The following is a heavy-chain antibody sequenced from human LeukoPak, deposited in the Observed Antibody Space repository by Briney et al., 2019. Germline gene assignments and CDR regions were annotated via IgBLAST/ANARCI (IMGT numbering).Heavy chain of an antibody. J-gene: IGHJ4*02. V-gene: IGHV4-38-2*02. CDR1: GYSISSGYY. Sequence: SETLSLTCTVSGYSISSGYYWGWIRQPPGKGVDWIGSIYHTGSTYYIPSLKSRVTISVDTSKNQFSLKLDSVTAADTAVYYCARRTRDCGSISCYHDYWGRGTLVTVSS. CDR3: ARRTRDCGSISCYHDY. CDR2: IYHTGST. D-gene: IGHD2-2*01.